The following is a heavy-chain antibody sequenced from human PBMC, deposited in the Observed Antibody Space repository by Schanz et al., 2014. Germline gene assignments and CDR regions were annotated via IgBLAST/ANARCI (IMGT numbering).Heavy chain of an antibody. V-gene: IGHV3-21*01. J-gene: IGHJ4*02. CDR2: ISSSGSYI. CDR1: GFTISSYS. Sequence: EVHLVESGGGLVKRGGSLRLSCAASGFTISSYSMNWVRQAPGKGLEWVSSISSSGSYIYYADSVKGRFSISRDNAKNSLFLQMNRLRAEDTALYYCAIIGVMVAVAGTRADYWGQGTLXTGSS. D-gene: IGHD6-19*01. CDR3: AIIGVMVAVAGTRADY.